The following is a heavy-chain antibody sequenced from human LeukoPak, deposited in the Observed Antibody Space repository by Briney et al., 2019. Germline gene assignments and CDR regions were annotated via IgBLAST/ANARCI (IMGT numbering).Heavy chain of an antibody. Sequence: GGSLRLSCAASGFTFSSYAMSWVRQIPGKGLEWVSAISGSDAGTYYADSVKGRFTISRDNSKSTLYLQMNRLRAEDTAVYYCAKGSGGSCSRTYCYPFDYWGQGTLVTVSS. CDR1: GFTFSSYA. CDR2: ISGSDAGT. D-gene: IGHD2-2*01. CDR3: AKGSGGSCSRTYCYPFDY. J-gene: IGHJ4*02. V-gene: IGHV3-23*01.